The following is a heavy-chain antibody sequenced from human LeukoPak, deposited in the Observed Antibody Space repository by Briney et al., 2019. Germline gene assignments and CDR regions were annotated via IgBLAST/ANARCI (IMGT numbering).Heavy chain of an antibody. Sequence: GGSLRLSCAGSGFTFRSYTMNWVRQAPGKGLEWVSGISSNSYYIYYADSVKGRFTISRDNAKNSLYLQMNSLRPEDAALYYCARDSYSTPAKYWGQGTLVTVSS. CDR1: GFTFRSYT. J-gene: IGHJ4*02. CDR2: ISSNSYYI. CDR3: ARDSYSTPAKY. D-gene: IGHD6-13*01. V-gene: IGHV3-21*01.